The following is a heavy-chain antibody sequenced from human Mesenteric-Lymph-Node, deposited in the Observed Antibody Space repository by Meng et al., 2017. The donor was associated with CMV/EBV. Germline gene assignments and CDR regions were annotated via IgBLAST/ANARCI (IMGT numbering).Heavy chain of an antibody. CDR3: AKEGDSGGWFFDQ. Sequence: GESLKISCAASGFTFSLFDMHWVRQAPGKGLEWVAHVRYDGSKTHYADLVKDRFTISRDNSKNTVFLQMKTLRPEDTAVYYCAKEGDSGGWFFDQWGQGTLVTVSS. CDR2: VRYDGSKT. J-gene: IGHJ4*02. V-gene: IGHV3-30*02. D-gene: IGHD6-19*01. CDR1: GFTFSLFD.